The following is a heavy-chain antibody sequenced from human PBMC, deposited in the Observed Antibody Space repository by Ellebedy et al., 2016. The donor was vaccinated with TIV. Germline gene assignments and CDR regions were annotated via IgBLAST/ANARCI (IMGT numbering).Heavy chain of an antibody. CDR1: GDSISSSSDY. CDR2: ISNRDRT. J-gene: IGHJ6*03. Sequence: SETLSLXCTVSGDSISSSSDYWVWIRQPPGKGLEWIGTISNRDRTDYNPSLKSRVFISVDASKNQFFLKLTSVTAADTAVYYCATFNQYYTYLGVWGKGTTVTVSS. CDR3: ATFNQYYTYLGV. D-gene: IGHD1-14*01. V-gene: IGHV4-39*01.